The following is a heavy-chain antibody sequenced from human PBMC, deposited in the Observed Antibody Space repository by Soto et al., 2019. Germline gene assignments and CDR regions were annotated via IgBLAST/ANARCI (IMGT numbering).Heavy chain of an antibody. D-gene: IGHD7-27*01. CDR2: TYYRSKWYN. J-gene: IGHJ3*02. CDR1: GDSVSSNSAA. CDR3: ARCLGQIDAFDI. V-gene: IGHV6-1*01. Sequence: SQTLSLTCAISGDSVSSNSAAWNWIRQSPSRGLEWLGRTYYRSKWYNDYAVSVKSRITINPDTSKNQFSLQLNSVTPEDTAVYCGARCLGQIDAFDIWGQGTMVTVSS.